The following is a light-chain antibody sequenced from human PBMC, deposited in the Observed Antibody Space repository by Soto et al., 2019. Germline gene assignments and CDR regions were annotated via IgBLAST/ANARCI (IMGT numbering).Light chain of an antibody. V-gene: IGKV3-20*01. CDR3: QQHGTSPPSWT. CDR2: GAS. J-gene: IGKJ1*01. CDR1: QSVSNNY. Sequence: ETVLTQSPGTLSLSPGERATLFCRASQSVSNNYLAWYQQKPGQAPRLLIYGASSRATGIPDRFSGSGYGTDFSLTISRLEPEDSAVYYCQQHGTSPPSWTFGQGPKVEIK.